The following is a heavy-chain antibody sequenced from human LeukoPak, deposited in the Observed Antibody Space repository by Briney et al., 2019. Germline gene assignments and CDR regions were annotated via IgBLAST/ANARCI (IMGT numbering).Heavy chain of an antibody. CDR1: GFTFSDYW. CDR2: IKQDGSEK. Sequence: GGSLRLSCAASGFTFSDYWMSWVRQAPGKGLEWVASIKQDGSEKYYVDSVKGRFTISKDNPKNSLYLQMKSLRAEDTAVYYCARATRGFDPWGQGTLVTVSS. J-gene: IGHJ5*02. CDR3: ARATRGFDP. V-gene: IGHV3-7*01.